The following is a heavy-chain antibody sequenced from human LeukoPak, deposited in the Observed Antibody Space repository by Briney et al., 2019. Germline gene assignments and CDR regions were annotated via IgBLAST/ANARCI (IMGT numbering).Heavy chain of an antibody. CDR3: ARGDPSWGVVVISEAHY. CDR2: INSDGSST. CDR1: GFTFSSYW. D-gene: IGHD3-22*01. J-gene: IGHJ4*02. Sequence: GGSLRLSCAASGFTFSSYWMHWVRQAPGEGLVWVSRINSDGSSTSYADSVKGRFTISRDNAKNTLHLQVNSLRVEDTAVYYCARGDPSWGVVVISEAHYWGQGILVTVSS. V-gene: IGHV3-74*01.